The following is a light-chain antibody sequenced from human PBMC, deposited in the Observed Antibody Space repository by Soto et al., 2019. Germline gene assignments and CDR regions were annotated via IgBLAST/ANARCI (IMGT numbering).Light chain of an antibody. CDR1: NSNIGSNT. V-gene: IGLV1-47*02. CDR3: ATWDDSLSGWV. Sequence: QSVLTQPPSASETPGQRVTISCSGSNSNIGSNTVHWYQHLPGTAPKLLIYTNNQRPSGVPDRFSGSKSGSSASLAISGLRSEDEADYYCATWDDSLSGWVFGGGTKLTVL. CDR2: TNN. J-gene: IGLJ3*02.